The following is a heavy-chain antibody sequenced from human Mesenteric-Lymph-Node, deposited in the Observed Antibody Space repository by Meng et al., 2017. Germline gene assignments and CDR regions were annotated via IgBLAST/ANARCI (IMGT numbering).Heavy chain of an antibody. Sequence: GESLKISCAASGFTFSSYEMNWVRQAPGKGLEWVANIKEDGSETYYVDSVRGRFTISRDNAKNSLNLQMNSLRAEDTAVYYCARFVAGSGRVFVGGQGTTVTVSS. D-gene: IGHD3-10*01. J-gene: IGHJ6*01. CDR3: ARFVAGSGRVFV. CDR2: IKEDGSET. V-gene: IGHV3-7*01. CDR1: GFTFSSYE.